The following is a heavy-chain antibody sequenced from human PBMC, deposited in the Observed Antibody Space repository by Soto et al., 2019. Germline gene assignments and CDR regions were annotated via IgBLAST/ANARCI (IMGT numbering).Heavy chain of an antibody. CDR3: APLSVSLSGPYGIHV. D-gene: IGHD2-15*01. CDR1: GYSVSSSDYY. Sequence: SETLSLTCSVSGYSVSSSDYYWAWIRQPQGKGLEWIGSMLYSGLTYYNPSLKSRVTLSVDSSKNQFSVRLNSVTASDTAVYYWAPLSVSLSGPYGIHVWGQGTTVTV. CDR2: MLYSGLT. V-gene: IGHV4-39*01. J-gene: IGHJ6*02.